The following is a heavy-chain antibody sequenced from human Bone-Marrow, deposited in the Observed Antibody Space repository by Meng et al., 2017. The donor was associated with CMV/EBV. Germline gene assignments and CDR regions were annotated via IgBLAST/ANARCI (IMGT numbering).Heavy chain of an antibody. CDR2: ISAYNGNT. CDR1: GYTFTSYG. V-gene: IGHV1-18*01. CDR3: ARGAHYDFWSGYYFAAYYYYGMDV. Sequence: ASVKVSCKASGYTFTSYGISWVRQAPGQGLEWMGWISAYNGNTNYAQKLQGRVTMTTDTSTSTAYMELRSLRSDDTAVYYCARGAHYDFWSGYYFAAYYYYGMDVWGQGTTVTVSS. J-gene: IGHJ6*02. D-gene: IGHD3-3*01.